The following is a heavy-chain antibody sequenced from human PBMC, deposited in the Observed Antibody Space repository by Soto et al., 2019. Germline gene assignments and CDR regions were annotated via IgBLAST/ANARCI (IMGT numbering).Heavy chain of an antibody. CDR2: MNPKSGNT. CDR1: GYPFTYYD. D-gene: IGHD4-17*01. V-gene: IGHV1-8*01. CDR3: ARVHMVTTYFDV. Sequence: QVQLVQSGAEVKKPGASVRVSCQASGYPFTYYDINWVRQAPGQGLEWMGWMNPKSGNTGSAQRFQGRLTMTSNTSINTAYMDLTSLTSEDGATYYCARVHMVTTYFDVWGRGTPVTVSS. J-gene: IGHJ2*01.